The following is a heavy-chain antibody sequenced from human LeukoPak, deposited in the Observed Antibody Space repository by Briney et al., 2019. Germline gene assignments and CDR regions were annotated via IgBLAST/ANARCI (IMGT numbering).Heavy chain of an antibody. V-gene: IGHV3-23*01. CDR2: ISGGGDSI. Sequence: GGSLRLSCAVSGFTFTTYSMSWVRQAPGRGLEWVSAISGGGDSINYADSVKGRFTISRDNPKDTLYLQVFSLRAEDAAIYYCARSRPAVAGTGAFDFWGQGTLVTVSS. CDR3: ARSRPAVAGTGAFDF. J-gene: IGHJ4*02. CDR1: GFTFTTYS. D-gene: IGHD6-19*01.